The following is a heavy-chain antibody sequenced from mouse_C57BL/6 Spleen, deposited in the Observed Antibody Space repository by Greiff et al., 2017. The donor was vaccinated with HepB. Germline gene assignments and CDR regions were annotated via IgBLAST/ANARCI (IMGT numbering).Heavy chain of an antibody. CDR3: ARRDFDY. V-gene: IGHV5-12*01. Sequence: EVQLVESGGGLVQPGGSLKLSCAASGFTFSDYYMYWVRQTPEKRLEWVAYISNGGGSTYYPDTVKGRFTISRDNAKNTLYLQMSRLKSEDTAMYYCARRDFDYWGQGTTLTVSS. J-gene: IGHJ2*01. CDR1: GFTFSDYY. CDR2: ISNGGGST.